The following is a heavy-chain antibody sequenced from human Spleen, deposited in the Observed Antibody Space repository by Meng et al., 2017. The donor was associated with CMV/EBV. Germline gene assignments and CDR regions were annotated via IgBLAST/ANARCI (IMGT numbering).Heavy chain of an antibody. CDR3: ARDNIGTVIYYGMDV. D-gene: IGHD1-1*01. Sequence: ASVKVSCKASGGTFSSYAISWVRQAPGQGLEWMGWVNPYNGNRSYAQKFQGRVTMATDTSTGTAYMELRSLRSDDTAVYFCARDNIGTVIYYGMDVWGQGTTVTVSS. J-gene: IGHJ6*02. CDR2: VNPYNGNR. V-gene: IGHV1-18*01. CDR1: GGTFSSYA.